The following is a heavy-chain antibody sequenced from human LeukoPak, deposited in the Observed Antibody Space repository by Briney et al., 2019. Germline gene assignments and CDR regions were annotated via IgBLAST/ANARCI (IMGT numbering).Heavy chain of an antibody. CDR3: AKQGRDWLRDYYYYMDV. CDR1: GFTFSSYW. CDR2: IKQDGSEK. D-gene: IGHD3-9*01. V-gene: IGHV3-7*03. Sequence: QSGGSLRLSCAASGFTFSSYWMGWVRQAPGKGLEWVANIKQDGSEKYSVDSLKGRFTISRDNSKNTLYLRMNSLRAEDTAVYYCAKQGRDWLRDYYYYMDVWGKGTTVTISS. J-gene: IGHJ6*03.